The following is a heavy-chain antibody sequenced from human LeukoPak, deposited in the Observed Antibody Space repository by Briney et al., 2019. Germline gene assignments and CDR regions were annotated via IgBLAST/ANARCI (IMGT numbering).Heavy chain of an antibody. Sequence: PGGSLRLSCAASGFTFSSYAMTWVRQAPGKGLEWVSGIGGRGDYTYYADSVKGRFTISRDNSKNTLDLQMNSLRADDTALYYCAKGPGERSHVPDYWGQGTLVTVSS. CDR1: GFTFSSYA. V-gene: IGHV3-23*01. CDR3: AKGPGERSHVPDY. D-gene: IGHD5-24*01. CDR2: IGGRGDYT. J-gene: IGHJ4*02.